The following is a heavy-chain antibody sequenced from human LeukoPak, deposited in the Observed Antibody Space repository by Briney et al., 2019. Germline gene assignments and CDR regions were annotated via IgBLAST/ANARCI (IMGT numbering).Heavy chain of an antibody. D-gene: IGHD5-12*01. CDR3: VRDSPGYGAYDFD. CDR1: GFIFSRYW. J-gene: IGHJ4*02. V-gene: IGHV3-7*04. CDR2: IKEDGSAK. Sequence: GGSLRLSCAAPGFIFSRYWMSWVRQAPGKGLEWVANIKEDGSAKYHVDSVEGRFTISRDNAKNSLYLQMNSLRAEDTAVYYCVRDSPGYGAYDFDWGQGTLVTVSS.